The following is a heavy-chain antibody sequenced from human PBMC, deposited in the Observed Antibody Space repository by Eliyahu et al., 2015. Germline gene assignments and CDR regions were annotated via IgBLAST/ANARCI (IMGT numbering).Heavy chain of an antibody. J-gene: IGHJ4*02. CDR3: ARLKRGDRVLMVYVPY. CDR2: IYPGDSDT. CDR1: GYSFTSYX. Sequence: EVQLVQSGAEVKKPGESLKISCKGSGYSFTSYXIGWVRQMPGKGLEWMGIIYPGDSDTRYSPSFQGQVTISADKSISTAYLQWSSLKASDTAMYYCARLKRGDRVLMVYVPYWGQGTLVTVSS. D-gene: IGHD2-8*01. V-gene: IGHV5-51*01.